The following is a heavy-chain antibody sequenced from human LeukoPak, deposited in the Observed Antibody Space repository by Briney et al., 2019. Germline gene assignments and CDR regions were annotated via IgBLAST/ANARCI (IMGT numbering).Heavy chain of an antibody. V-gene: IGHV3-21*04. CDR2: ISRSASNI. J-gene: IGHJ4*02. Sequence: PGGSLRLSCVASGFSFSSYNMNWVRQAPGKGLEWVSSISRSASNIYYADSVKGRFTISRDNAKNSLYLQMNSLRAEDTALYYCAKETYDSSGYYYYYFDYWGQGTLVTVSS. D-gene: IGHD3-22*01. CDR1: GFSFSSYN. CDR3: AKETYDSSGYYYYYFDY.